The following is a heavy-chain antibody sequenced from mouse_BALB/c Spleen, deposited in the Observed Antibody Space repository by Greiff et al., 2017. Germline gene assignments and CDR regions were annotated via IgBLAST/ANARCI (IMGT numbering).Heavy chain of an antibody. D-gene: IGHD1-1*01. CDR2: IYPYNGGT. CDR1: GYTFTDYN. V-gene: IGHV1S29*02. Sequence: VHVKQSGPELVKPGASVKISCKASGYTFTDYNMHWVKQSHGKSLEWIGYIYPYNGGTGYNQKFKSKATLTVDNSSSTAYMELRSLTSEDSAVYYCAKNYGSSYYYAMDYWGQGTSVTVSS. CDR3: AKNYGSSYYYAMDY. J-gene: IGHJ4*01.